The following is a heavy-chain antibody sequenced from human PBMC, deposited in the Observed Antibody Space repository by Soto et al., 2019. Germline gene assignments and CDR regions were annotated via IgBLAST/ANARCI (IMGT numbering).Heavy chain of an antibody. D-gene: IGHD1-26*01. CDR2: LYYSGST. J-gene: IGHJ4*02. V-gene: IGHV4-31*03. CDR3: ARGRGWEPNLMH. CDR1: GGSISSGGYY. Sequence: QVQLQESGPGLVKPSQTLSLTCTVSGGSISSGGYYWSWIRQHPGKGLEWIGYLYYSGSTYYNPSLKSRVTISVDTSKNQFALKLSSVTAADTAVYYCARGRGWEPNLMHWGQGTLVTVSS.